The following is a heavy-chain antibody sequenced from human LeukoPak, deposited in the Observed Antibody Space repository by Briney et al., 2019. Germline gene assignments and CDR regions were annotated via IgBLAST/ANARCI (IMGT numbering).Heavy chain of an antibody. CDR3: ARGLRYFDWSRNWFDP. CDR2: IWYDGSTK. V-gene: IGHV3-33*01. Sequence: GGSLRLSCAASGFSFSSYGMHWVRQAPGKGLEWVAIIWYDGSTKYYADSVKGRFTISRDNSKNTLYLQMNSRRAEDTAVYYCARGLRYFDWSRNWFDPWGQGTLVTVSS. D-gene: IGHD3-9*01. CDR1: GFSFSSYG. J-gene: IGHJ5*02.